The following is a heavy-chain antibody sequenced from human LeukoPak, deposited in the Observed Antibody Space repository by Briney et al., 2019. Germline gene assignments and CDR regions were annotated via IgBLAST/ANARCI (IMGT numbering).Heavy chain of an antibody. V-gene: IGHV3-23*01. CDR3: AKDRYYYDSSGYSFDY. Sequence: GGSLRLPCAASGFTFSSYAMSWVRQAPGKGLEWVSAISGSGGGTYYADSVKGRFTISRDNSKNTLYLQMNSLRAEDTAVYYCAKDRYYYDSSGYSFDYWGQGTLVTVSS. CDR1: GFTFSSYA. J-gene: IGHJ4*02. D-gene: IGHD3-22*01. CDR2: ISGSGGGT.